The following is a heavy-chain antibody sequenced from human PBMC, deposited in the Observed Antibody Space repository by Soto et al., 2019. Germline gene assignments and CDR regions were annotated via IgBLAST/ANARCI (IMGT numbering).Heavy chain of an antibody. CDR3: AKGEYYYDSSAYADDAFDI. V-gene: IGHV3-30*18. CDR1: GFTFSSYG. D-gene: IGHD3-22*01. J-gene: IGHJ3*02. CDR2: ISYDGSNK. Sequence: SLRLSCAASGFTFSSYGMHWVRQAPGKGLEWVAVISYDGSNKYYADSVKGRFTISRDNSKNTLYLQMKSLRAEDTAVYYCAKGEYYYDSSAYADDAFDIWGQGTMVTVSS.